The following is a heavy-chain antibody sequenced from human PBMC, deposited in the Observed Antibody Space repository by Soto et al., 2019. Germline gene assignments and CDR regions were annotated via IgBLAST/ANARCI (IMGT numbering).Heavy chain of an antibody. CDR2: ISWNSGSI. CDR3: AKDLPWFDP. V-gene: IGHV3-9*01. J-gene: IGHJ5*02. CDR1: GFTFDDYA. Sequence: LRLSCAASGFTFDDYAMHWVRQAPGKGLEWVSGISWNSGSIGYADSVKGRFTISRDNSKNTLYLQMNSLRAEDTAVYYCAKDLPWFDPWGQGTLVTVSS.